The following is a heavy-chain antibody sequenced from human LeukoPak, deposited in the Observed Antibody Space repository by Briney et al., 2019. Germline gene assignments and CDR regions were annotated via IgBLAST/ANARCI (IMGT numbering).Heavy chain of an antibody. CDR3: ARTGYYYYYYMDV. Sequence: PSETLSLTCAVYGGSFSGYYWSWIRQPPGKGLEWIGEINHSGSTNYNPSLKSRVTISVDTSKNQSSLKLSSVTAADTAVYYCARTGYYYYYYMDVWGKGTTVTVSS. J-gene: IGHJ6*03. CDR2: INHSGST. V-gene: IGHV4-34*01. CDR1: GGSFSGYY. D-gene: IGHD3-9*01.